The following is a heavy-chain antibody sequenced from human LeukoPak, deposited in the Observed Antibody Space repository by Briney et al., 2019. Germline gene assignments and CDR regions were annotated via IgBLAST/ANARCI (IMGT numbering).Heavy chain of an antibody. Sequence: SETLSLTCTVSGGSISSSSYYWGWIRQPPGKGLEWIGSIYYSGSTYYNPSLKSRVTISVDTSKNQFSLKLSSVTAADTAVYYCARGRYYYDSSGYSFGFDIWGQGTMVTVSS. CDR3: ARGRYYYDSSGYSFGFDI. D-gene: IGHD3-22*01. V-gene: IGHV4-39*01. CDR1: GGSISSSSYY. J-gene: IGHJ3*02. CDR2: IYYSGST.